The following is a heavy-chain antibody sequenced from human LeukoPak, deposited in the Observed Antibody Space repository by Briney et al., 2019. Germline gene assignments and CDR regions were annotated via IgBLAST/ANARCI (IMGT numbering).Heavy chain of an antibody. D-gene: IGHD3-9*01. CDR2: IYYSGST. Sequence: KSSETLSLTCTVSGGSISSGGYYWSWLRQHPGKGLEWIGYIYYSGSTYYNPSLKSRVTISVDTSKNQFSLKLSSVTAADTAVYYCARGDFDWLLSLWDAFNIWGQGTMVTVSS. CDR1: GGSISSGGYY. V-gene: IGHV4-31*03. J-gene: IGHJ3*02. CDR3: ARGDFDWLLSLWDAFNI.